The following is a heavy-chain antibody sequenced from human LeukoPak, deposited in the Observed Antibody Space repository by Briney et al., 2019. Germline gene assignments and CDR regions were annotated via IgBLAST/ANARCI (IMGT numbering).Heavy chain of an antibody. CDR1: GYSISSGYY. D-gene: IGHD6-6*01. Sequence: SETLSLTCTVSGYSISSGYYWGWIRQPPGKGLEWIGSIYYSGGTYYNPSLKSRVTISVDTSKNQFSLKLSSVTAADTAVYYCARTISSSISYYYYYYMDVWGKGTTVTVSS. CDR2: IYYSGGT. CDR3: ARTISSSISYYYYYYMDV. V-gene: IGHV4-38-2*02. J-gene: IGHJ6*03.